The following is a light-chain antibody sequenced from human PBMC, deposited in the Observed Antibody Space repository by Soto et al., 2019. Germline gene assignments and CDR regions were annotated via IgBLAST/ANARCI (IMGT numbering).Light chain of an antibody. V-gene: IGKV3-20*01. CDR3: QHYGSSPLT. CDR1: QSISSIY. Sequence: EIVLTQSPGTLSLSPGERATLSCRASQSISSIYVAWYKQKPGQAPRLLIYGAASRTTGIPDRSSGSGSGTDFTLSISRLEPEDFAVYHCQHYGSSPLTFGPGTKVYIK. CDR2: GAA. J-gene: IGKJ3*01.